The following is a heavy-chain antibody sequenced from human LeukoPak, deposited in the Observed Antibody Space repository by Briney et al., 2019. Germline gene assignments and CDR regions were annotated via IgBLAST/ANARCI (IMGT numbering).Heavy chain of an antibody. D-gene: IGHD6-13*01. V-gene: IGHV4-39*01. CDR2: IYYSGST. CDR3: ARHHDESYSSSWDY. Sequence: PSETLSLTCTVSGGSISSSSYYWGWIRQPPGKGLEWIGSIYYSGSTYYNPSLKSRVTISVDTSKNQFSLKLSSVTAADTAVYYCARHHDESYSSSWDYWGQGTLVTVSS. CDR1: GGSISSSSYY. J-gene: IGHJ4*02.